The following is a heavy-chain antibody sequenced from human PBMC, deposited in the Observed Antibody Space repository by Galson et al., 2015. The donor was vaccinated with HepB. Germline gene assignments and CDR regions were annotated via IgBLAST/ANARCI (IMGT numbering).Heavy chain of an antibody. CDR2: IIPIFGTA. J-gene: IGHJ4*02. Sequence: SVKVSCKASGGTFSSCAISWVRQAPGQGLEWMGGIIPIFGTANYAQKFQGRVTITADESTSTAYMELSSLRSEDTAVYYCARMENYYDSSGLWGDPSGYWGQGTLVTVSS. CDR3: ARMENYYDSSGLWGDPSGY. CDR1: GGTFSSCA. V-gene: IGHV1-69*13. D-gene: IGHD3-22*01.